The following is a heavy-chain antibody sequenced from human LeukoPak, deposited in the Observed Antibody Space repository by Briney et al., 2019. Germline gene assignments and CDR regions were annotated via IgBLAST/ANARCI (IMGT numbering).Heavy chain of an antibody. CDR2: IIPIFGTA. V-gene: IGHV1-69*05. Sequence: PGASVKVSCKASGGTFSSYAISWVRQAPGQGLEWMGGIIPIFGTANYAQKFQGRVTITTDESTSTAYMELSSLRSVDTAVYYCARGRDIVVVPAAILQVGAFDIWGQGTMVTVSS. CDR1: GGTFSSYA. D-gene: IGHD2-2*02. CDR3: ARGRDIVVVPAAILQVGAFDI. J-gene: IGHJ3*02.